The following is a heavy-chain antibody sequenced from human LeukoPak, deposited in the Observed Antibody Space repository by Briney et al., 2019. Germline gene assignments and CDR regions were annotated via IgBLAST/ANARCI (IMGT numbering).Heavy chain of an antibody. V-gene: IGHV3-21*01. CDR3: ARDLPMTVY. J-gene: IGHJ4*02. CDR2: ISSSSSYI. Sequence: GGSLRLSCAASGFTFDDYGMSWVRQAPGKGLGWVSSISSSSSYIYYADSVKGRLTISRDNAKNSLYLQMNSLRAEDTAVYYCARDLPMTVYWGQGTLVTVSS. D-gene: IGHD2/OR15-2a*01. CDR1: GFTFDDYG.